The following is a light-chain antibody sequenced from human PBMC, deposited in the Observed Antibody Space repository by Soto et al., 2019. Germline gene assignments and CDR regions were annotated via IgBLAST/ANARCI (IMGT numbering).Light chain of an antibody. CDR3: SSYTSSSSYV. V-gene: IGLV2-14*01. CDR2: GVS. Sequence: QSPLTQPASVAASPGQSITISCTGTSSVVGGYNYVSWYQSHPGKAPKLMIYGVSNRPSGVSNRFSGSKSGNTASLTISGLQAEDEADYYCSSYTSSSSYVFASGTKVTVL. CDR1: SSVVGGYNY. J-gene: IGLJ1*01.